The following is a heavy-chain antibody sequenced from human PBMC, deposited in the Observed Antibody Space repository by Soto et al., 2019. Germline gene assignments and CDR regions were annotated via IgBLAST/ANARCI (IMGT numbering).Heavy chain of an antibody. J-gene: IGHJ6*03. CDR2: IISGGST. CDR3: ARDITIFGVVPTYYYMDV. V-gene: IGHV3-66*01. D-gene: IGHD3-3*01. Sequence: GGSLRLSCTASGFTFSTYDMHWVRQGAGKGLEWVSGIISGGSTYYPDSGKGRFIISRENAKNTLYLQMNSLRAEDTAVYYCARDITIFGVVPTYYYMDVWGKGTTVTVSS. CDR1: GFTFSTYD.